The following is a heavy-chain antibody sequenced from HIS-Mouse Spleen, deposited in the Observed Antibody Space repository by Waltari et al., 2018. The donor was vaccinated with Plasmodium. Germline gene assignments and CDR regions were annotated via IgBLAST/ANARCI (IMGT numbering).Heavy chain of an antibody. D-gene: IGHD1-26*01. CDR1: GFSFSSYW. Sequence: EVQLVESGGGLVQPGGSLRLSCAASGFSFSSYWMGWVRQAPGKRLYWVANIKLAGSEKYYVDSVKGRFTISRDNAKTSLYLQMNSLRAEDTAVYYCATPRVGGSYFDYWGQGTLVTVSS. CDR2: IKLAGSEK. J-gene: IGHJ4*02. CDR3: ATPRVGGSYFDY. V-gene: IGHV3-7*01.